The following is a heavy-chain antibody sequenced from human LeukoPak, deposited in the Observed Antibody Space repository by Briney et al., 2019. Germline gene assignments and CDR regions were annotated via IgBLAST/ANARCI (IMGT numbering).Heavy chain of an antibody. V-gene: IGHV3-48*01. CDR3: ARGAYGDYGNIDY. D-gene: IGHD4-17*01. J-gene: IGHJ4*02. CDR1: GFTFSSYS. Sequence: GGSLRLSCAASGFTFSSYSMSWVRQAPGKGLEWVSYISSSSSTIYYADSVKGRFTISRDNAKNSLYLQMNSLRAEDTAVYYCARGAYGDYGNIDYWGQGTLVTVSS. CDR2: ISSSSSTI.